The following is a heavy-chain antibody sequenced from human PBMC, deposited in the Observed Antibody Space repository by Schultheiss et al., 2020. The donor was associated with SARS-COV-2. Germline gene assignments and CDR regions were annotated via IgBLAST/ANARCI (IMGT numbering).Heavy chain of an antibody. V-gene: IGHV1-3*01. J-gene: IGHJ6*02. Sequence: ASVKVSCKASGYTFTDYAMHWVRQAPGQRPECMGWINAGNGNTEYSQKFQGRVTITMDTSASTAYMELSSLRSEDTAVYYCAKGGGYESNYYGMDVWGQGTTVTVSS. D-gene: IGHD5-12*01. CDR2: INAGNGNT. CDR3: AKGGGYESNYYGMDV. CDR1: GYTFTDYA.